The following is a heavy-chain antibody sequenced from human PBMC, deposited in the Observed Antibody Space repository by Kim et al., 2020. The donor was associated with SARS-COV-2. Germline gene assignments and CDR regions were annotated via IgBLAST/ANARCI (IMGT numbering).Heavy chain of an antibody. V-gene: IGHV4-34*01. CDR3: ARARRVVVAGRTYYYYYMDV. CDR2: INHSGST. Sequence: SETLSLTCAVYGGSFSGYYWSWIRQPPGKGLEWIGEINHSGSTNYNPSLKSRVTISVDTSKNQFSLKLSSVTAADTAVYYCARARRVVVAGRTYYYYYMDVWGKGTTVTVSS. CDR1: GGSFSGYY. D-gene: IGHD2-15*01. J-gene: IGHJ6*03.